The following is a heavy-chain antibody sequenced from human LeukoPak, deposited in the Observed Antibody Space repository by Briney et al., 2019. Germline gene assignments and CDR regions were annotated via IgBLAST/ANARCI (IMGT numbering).Heavy chain of an antibody. V-gene: IGHV4-59*01. CDR1: GGSISSYY. D-gene: IGHD3-9*01. CDR2: IYYSGST. J-gene: IGHJ4*02. CDR3: ARCHGGYDILTGYYEYYFDY. Sequence: PSETLSLTCIVSGGSISSYYWSWIRQPPGKGLEWIGYIYYSGSTNYNPSLKSRVTISVDTSKNQFSLKLSSVTAADTAAYYCARCHGGYDILTGYYEYYFDYWGQGTLVTVSS.